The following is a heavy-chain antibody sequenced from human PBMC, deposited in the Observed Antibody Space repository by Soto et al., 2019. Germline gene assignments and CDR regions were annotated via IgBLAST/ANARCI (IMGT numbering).Heavy chain of an antibody. J-gene: IGHJ4*02. V-gene: IGHV1-2*02. D-gene: IGHD3-16*02. CDR3: ARVDHYVWGSYHEFAY. CDR2: INPNSGGT. CDR1: GYTFTGYY. Sequence: ASVKVSCKASGYTFTGYYMHWVRQAPGQGLEWMGWINPNSGGTNYAQKFQGRVTMTRDTSISTAYMELSRLRSDDTAVYYCARVDHYVWGSYHEFAYWGQGTLVTVSS.